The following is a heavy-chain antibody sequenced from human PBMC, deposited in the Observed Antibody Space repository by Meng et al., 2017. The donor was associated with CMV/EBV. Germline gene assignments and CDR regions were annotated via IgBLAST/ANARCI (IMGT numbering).Heavy chain of an antibody. CDR2: IYYSGST. V-gene: IGHV4-59*01. J-gene: IGHJ4*02. Sequence: TLSLTCTVSGGSISSYYWSWIRQPPGKGLEWIGYIYYSGSTNYNPSLKSRVTISVDTSKNQFSLKLSSVTAADTAVYYCARALAVAGPYFDYWGQGTLVTVSS. D-gene: IGHD6-19*01. CDR1: GGSISSYY. CDR3: ARALAVAGPYFDY.